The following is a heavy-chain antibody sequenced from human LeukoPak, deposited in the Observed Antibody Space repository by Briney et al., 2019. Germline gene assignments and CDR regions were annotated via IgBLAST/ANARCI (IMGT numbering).Heavy chain of an antibody. Sequence: GGSLRLSCAASGFTFSSYAMHWVRQAPGKGLEWVAVISYDGSNKYYADSVKGRFTISRDNSKNTLYLQMNSPRAEDTAVYYCARESSHYYYMDVWGKGTTVTVSS. CDR3: ARESSHYYYMDV. J-gene: IGHJ6*03. CDR2: ISYDGSNK. V-gene: IGHV3-30*04. CDR1: GFTFSSYA.